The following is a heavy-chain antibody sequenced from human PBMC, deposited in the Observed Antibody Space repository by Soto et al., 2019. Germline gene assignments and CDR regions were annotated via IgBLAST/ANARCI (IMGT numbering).Heavy chain of an antibody. D-gene: IGHD1-26*01. V-gene: IGHV3-30*09. CDR1: GFTFSNYP. Sequence: PGGSLRLSCAASGFTFSNYPLHWVRQAPGKGLQWVALISSDGTKAYYADSEKGRFAVSRENSMNALYLEMNSLRPEDTAVYYCARDLRLGGAPKGSFDYWGQGTLVTVS. CDR2: ISSDGTKA. CDR3: ARDLRLGGAPKGSFDY. J-gene: IGHJ4*02.